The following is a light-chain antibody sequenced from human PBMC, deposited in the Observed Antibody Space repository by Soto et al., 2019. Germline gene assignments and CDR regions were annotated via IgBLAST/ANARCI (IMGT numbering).Light chain of an antibody. V-gene: IGKV3-20*01. CDR3: QQYGSSWMYT. J-gene: IGKJ2*01. CDR1: QSGSNNY. Sequence: EIVLTQSPGTLSLSPGERATPSCRASQSGSNNYLAWYQQKPGQAPRLLIYGASSRATGIPDRFSGSGSGTDFTLTISRLEPEDFAVYYCQQYGSSWMYTFGQGTKLEIK. CDR2: GAS.